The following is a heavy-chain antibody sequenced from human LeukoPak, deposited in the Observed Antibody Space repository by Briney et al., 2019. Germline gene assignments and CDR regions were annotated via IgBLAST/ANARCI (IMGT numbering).Heavy chain of an antibody. CDR2: INHNGNVN. D-gene: IGHD3-16*01. CDR3: ARGGGLDV. V-gene: IGHV3-7*03. J-gene: IGHJ6*02. CDR1: GVTFSSYW. Sequence: GDPLTLSCAASGVTFSSYWMNWARQATGEGLEWVASINHNGNVNYYVDSVKGRFTISRDNAKNSLYLQMSNLRAEDTAVYFCARGGGLDVWGQGATVTVSS.